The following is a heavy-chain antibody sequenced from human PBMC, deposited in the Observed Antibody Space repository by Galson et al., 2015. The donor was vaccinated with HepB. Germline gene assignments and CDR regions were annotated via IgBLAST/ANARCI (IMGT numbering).Heavy chain of an antibody. CDR1: GGTFSSYG. CDR3: AKDLVWFLVPAAMSNWFDP. V-gene: IGHV3-30*02. CDR2: IRYDGSNK. Sequence: SCKASGGTFSSYGMHWVRQAPGKGLEWVAFIRYDGSNKYYADSVKGRFTISRDNSKDTLYLQMNSLRAEDTAVYYCAKDLVWFLVPAAMSNWFDPWGQGTLVTVSS. J-gene: IGHJ5*02. D-gene: IGHD2-2*01.